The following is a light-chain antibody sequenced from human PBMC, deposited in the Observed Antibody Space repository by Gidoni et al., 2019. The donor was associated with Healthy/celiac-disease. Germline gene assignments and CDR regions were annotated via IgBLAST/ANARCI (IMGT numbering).Light chain of an antibody. V-gene: IGKV3-20*01. CDR1: QSVSSSY. J-gene: IGKJ3*01. CDR2: GAS. CDR3: QQYGSSSLFT. Sequence: IVLTQSPGTLSLSPGERATLSCRASQSVSSSYLAWYQQKPSQAPRLLIYGASSRATGIPDRFSGRGSGTDFTLTISRLEPEDVAVYYCQQYGSSSLFTFGPGTKVDIK.